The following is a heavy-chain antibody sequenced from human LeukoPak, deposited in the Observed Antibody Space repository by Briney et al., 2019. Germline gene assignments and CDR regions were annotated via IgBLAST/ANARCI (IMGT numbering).Heavy chain of an antibody. J-gene: IGHJ4*02. CDR1: GGTFSSYA. CDR3: ARGTRARSYYSDY. Sequence: VASVKVSCKASGGTFSSYAISWVRQAPGQGLEWMGRIIPILGIANYAQKFQGRVTITADKSTSTAYMELSSLRSEDTAVYYCARGTRARSYYSDYWGQGTQVTVSS. CDR2: IIPILGIA. D-gene: IGHD3-10*01. V-gene: IGHV1-69*04.